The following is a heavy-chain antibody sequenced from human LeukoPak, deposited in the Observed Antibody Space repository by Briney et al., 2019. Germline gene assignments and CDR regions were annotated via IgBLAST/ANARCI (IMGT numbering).Heavy chain of an antibody. CDR1: GGSITSYY. CDR2: MYYSRST. V-gene: IGHV4-59*01. D-gene: IGHD4-17*01. J-gene: IGHJ3*02. CDR3: ATSTTLTTYAFDI. Sequence: PSETLPLICAVSGGSITSYYWSWIRQPPGKGLEWIGYMYYSRSTNSNPSLKSRVTISIDTSKNHFSLNLRSLTAADTAVYYCATSTTLTTYAFDIWGRGTMVTVSS.